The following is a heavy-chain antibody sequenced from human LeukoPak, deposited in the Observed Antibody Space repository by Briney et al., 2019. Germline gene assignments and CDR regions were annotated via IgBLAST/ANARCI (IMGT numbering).Heavy chain of an antibody. V-gene: IGHV3-23*01. CDR2: ISDNGVTR. J-gene: IGHJ6*02. CDR1: GFTFTDYW. CDR3: AKAPAPYYYYYGMDV. Sequence: GGSLRLSCAASGFTFTDYWMHWVRQVPGKGLEWVSSISDNGVTRYYADSVKGRFTISRDNSDNTVYLQMNSLRAEDTAIYYCAKAPAPYYYYYGMDVWGQGTAVTVSS.